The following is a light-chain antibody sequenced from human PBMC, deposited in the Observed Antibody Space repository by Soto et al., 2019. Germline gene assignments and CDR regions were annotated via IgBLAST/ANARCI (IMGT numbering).Light chain of an antibody. V-gene: IGKV1-6*02. CDR1: QAIGND. J-gene: IGKJ3*01. Sequence: AIQMTQSPSSLSASVGDRVTITCRASQAIGNDLGWYQHKPGHAPKVLVHAASNFQSGVPSRFSGSGSGTDFALTISSLQPEDFATYYCLQDYNYPFTFGPGTKVDIK. CDR3: LQDYNYPFT. CDR2: AAS.